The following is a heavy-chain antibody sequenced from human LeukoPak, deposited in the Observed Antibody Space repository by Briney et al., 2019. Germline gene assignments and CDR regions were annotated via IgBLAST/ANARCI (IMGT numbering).Heavy chain of an antibody. CDR2: IYFSGTT. D-gene: IGHD5-18*01. Sequence: RPSETLFLTCTVSGGSISGYYWSWIRQPPEKGLEWIGNIYFSGTTNYNPSLKSRVTISVDTSNNQFSLKLSSVTAADTAVYYCARGSRGYSYGWGQGTLVTVSS. J-gene: IGHJ4*02. CDR3: ARGSRGYSYG. V-gene: IGHV4-59*01. CDR1: GGSISGYY.